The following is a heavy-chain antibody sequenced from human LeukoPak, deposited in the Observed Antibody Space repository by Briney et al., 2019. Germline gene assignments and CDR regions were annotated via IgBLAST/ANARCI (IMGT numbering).Heavy chain of an antibody. CDR3: ARDRSLGEVENFDY. V-gene: IGHV4-4*07. Sequence: SETLSLTCTVSGGSISSYYWSWVRQPPGKGLEWVGRIYTSGSTTYNPSLKSRVSISVDKSKNQFSLNLSSVAAADTAVYYCARDRSLGEVENFDYWGQGILVTVSS. CDR1: GGSISSYY. J-gene: IGHJ4*02. D-gene: IGHD1-26*01. CDR2: IYTSGST.